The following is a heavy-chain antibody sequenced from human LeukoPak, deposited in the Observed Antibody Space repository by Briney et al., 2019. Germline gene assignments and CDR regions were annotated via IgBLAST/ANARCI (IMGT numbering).Heavy chain of an antibody. CDR3: ARYGAGAVHAFDI. Sequence: GGSLRPSCAASGFTFDDYGMSWVRQAPGKGLGWVSGINWNGGSTGYADSVKGRFTISRDNAKNSLYLQMNSLRAEDTALYYCARYGAGAVHAFDIWGQGTMVTVSS. CDR1: GFTFDDYG. D-gene: IGHD1-26*01. CDR2: INWNGGST. V-gene: IGHV3-20*04. J-gene: IGHJ3*02.